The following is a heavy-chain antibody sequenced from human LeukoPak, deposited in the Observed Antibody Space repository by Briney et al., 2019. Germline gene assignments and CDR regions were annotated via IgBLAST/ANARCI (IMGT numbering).Heavy chain of an antibody. V-gene: IGHV1-3*01. Sequence: GASVKVSCKASGYTFTSYAMHWVRQAPGQRLEWMGWINAGNGNTKYSQKFQGRVTITRDTSASTAYMELSSLRSEDTAVYYCAREAYDYVWGSYRYAFDYWGQGTLVTVSS. J-gene: IGHJ4*02. CDR1: GYTFTSYA. CDR3: AREAYDYVWGSYRYAFDY. CDR2: INAGNGNT. D-gene: IGHD3-16*02.